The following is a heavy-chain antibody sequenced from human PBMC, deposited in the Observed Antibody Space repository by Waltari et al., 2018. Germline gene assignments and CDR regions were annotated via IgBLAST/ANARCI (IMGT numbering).Heavy chain of an antibody. D-gene: IGHD2-15*01. CDR1: GYTFTGYY. CDR2: TNPNSGVT. J-gene: IGHJ4*02. Sequence: QVQLVQSGAEVKKPGASVKVSCKASGYTFTGYYMHWVRQAPGQGLEWMGRTNPNSGVTNYAQKLQGRGTMTRDTSISTAYIELSRLRSDDTAVYYCARLQDIVVVVAARGDDYWGQGTLVTVSS. V-gene: IGHV1-2*06. CDR3: ARLQDIVVVVAARGDDY.